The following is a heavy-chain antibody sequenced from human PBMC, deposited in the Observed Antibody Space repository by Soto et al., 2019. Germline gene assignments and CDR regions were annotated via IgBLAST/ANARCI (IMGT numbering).Heavy chain of an antibody. CDR1: GGSISSYY. CDR3: ARQSHSYCSSGRCYDEAFDI. J-gene: IGHJ3*02. CDR2: IYYSGST. V-gene: IGHV4-59*08. D-gene: IGHD2-2*01. Sequence: PSETLSLTCTVSGGSISSYYWSWIRQPPGKGLEWIAYIYYSGSTNYNPSLKSRVTISVDTSKNQFSLKLSSVTAADTAVYYCARQSHSYCSSGRCYDEAFDIWAKGQRSPS.